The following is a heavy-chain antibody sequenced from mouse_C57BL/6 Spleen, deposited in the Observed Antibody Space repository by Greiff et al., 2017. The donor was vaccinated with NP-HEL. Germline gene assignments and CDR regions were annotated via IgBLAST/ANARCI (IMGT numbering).Heavy chain of an antibody. CDR2: INPNNGGT. CDR3: ARRRLYGNYFGWYFDV. D-gene: IGHD2-1*01. J-gene: IGHJ1*03. V-gene: IGHV1-26*01. Sequence: VQLQQSGPELVKPGASVKISCKASGYTFTDYYMNWVKQSHGKSLEWIGDINPNNGGTSYNQKFKGKATLTVDKSSSTAYMELRSLTSEDSAVYYCARRRLYGNYFGWYFDVWGTGTTVTVSS. CDR1: GYTFTDYY.